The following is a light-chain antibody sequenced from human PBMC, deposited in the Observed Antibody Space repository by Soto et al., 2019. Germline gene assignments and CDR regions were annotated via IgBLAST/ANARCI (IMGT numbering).Light chain of an antibody. Sequence: QSALTQPASVSGSPGQSITIPCTGTSSDVGAYNYVSWYQHHPGKAPKLMIYDVTKRPSGVSTRFSGSKSGNTASLTISGLQAEDQADYYCRSYASSSTLDVLFGGGTQLTVL. CDR2: DVT. J-gene: IGLJ2*01. CDR3: RSYASSSTLDVL. V-gene: IGLV2-14*03. CDR1: SSDVGAYNY.